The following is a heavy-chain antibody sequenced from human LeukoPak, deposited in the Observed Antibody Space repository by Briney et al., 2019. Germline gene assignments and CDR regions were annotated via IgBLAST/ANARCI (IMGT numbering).Heavy chain of an antibody. Sequence: GGSLRLSCAASGFTFSSYVMYWVRQAPGKGLEYVSAISSNGGSTYYANSVKGRFTISRDNSKNTLYLQMGSLRAEDMAVYYCARDSGYCSGGTCYWYYYMDVWGKGTTVTVSS. J-gene: IGHJ6*03. CDR3: ARDSGYCSGGTCYWYYYMDV. CDR1: GFTFSSYV. D-gene: IGHD2-15*01. V-gene: IGHV3-64*01. CDR2: ISSNGGST.